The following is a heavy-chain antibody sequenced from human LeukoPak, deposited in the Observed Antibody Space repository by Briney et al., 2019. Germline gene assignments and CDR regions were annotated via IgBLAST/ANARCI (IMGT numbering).Heavy chain of an antibody. D-gene: IGHD2-2*01. J-gene: IGHJ4*02. Sequence: GGSLRLSCAASGFTVSSNYMSWVRQAPGKGLEWVSTVKSGGTTYYADSVKGRFTISRDNSKNTLYLQMNSLRAEDTAVYYCAKVPLKYCSSTSRYLDPDWGQGTLVTVSS. CDR2: VKSGGTT. CDR1: GFTVSSNY. V-gene: IGHV3-53*01. CDR3: AKVPLKYCSSTSRYLDPD.